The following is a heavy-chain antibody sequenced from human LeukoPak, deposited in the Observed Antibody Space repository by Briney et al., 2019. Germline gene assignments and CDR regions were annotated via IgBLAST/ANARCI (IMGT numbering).Heavy chain of an antibody. D-gene: IGHD3-10*01. J-gene: IGHJ4*02. CDR1: GFTFSRYA. V-gene: IGHV3-30*04. CDR3: ARAGRGLGYYFDY. CDR2: ISFGGHET. Sequence: PGGSLRLSCAASGFTFSRYALHWVRQAPGKGLEWVAVISFGGHETYYADSVRGRFTISRDYSKNTLYLQMNNLGADDTAVYYCARAGRGLGYYFDYWGQGALVTVS.